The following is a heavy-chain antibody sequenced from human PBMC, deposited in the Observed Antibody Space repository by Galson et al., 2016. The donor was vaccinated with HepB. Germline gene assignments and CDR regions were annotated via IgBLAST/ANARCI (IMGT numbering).Heavy chain of an antibody. D-gene: IGHD6-13*01. V-gene: IGHV3-30-3*01. Sequence: SLRLSCAASGFTFSSYAMYWVRQAPGKGLEWVAVISSDGSTKYYADSVKGRFTISRDNSKNSLFLQMNSLRAEDTAVYYCARADLDSSSFTDYWGQGTLVTVSS. J-gene: IGHJ4*02. CDR1: GFTFSSYA. CDR2: ISSDGSTK. CDR3: ARADLDSSSFTDY.